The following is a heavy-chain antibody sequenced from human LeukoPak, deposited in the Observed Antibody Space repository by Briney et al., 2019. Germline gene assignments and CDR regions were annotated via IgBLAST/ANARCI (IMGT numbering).Heavy chain of an antibody. D-gene: IGHD1-26*01. Sequence: SETLSLTWAVYGGSFSGYYWSWIRQPPGKGLEWIGEINHSGSTNYNPSLKSRVTISVDTSKNQFSLKLSSVTAADTAVYYCARARGSYPGGYYFDYWGQGTLVTVSS. V-gene: IGHV4-34*01. CDR3: ARARGSYPGGYYFDY. CDR2: INHSGST. J-gene: IGHJ4*02. CDR1: GGSFSGYY.